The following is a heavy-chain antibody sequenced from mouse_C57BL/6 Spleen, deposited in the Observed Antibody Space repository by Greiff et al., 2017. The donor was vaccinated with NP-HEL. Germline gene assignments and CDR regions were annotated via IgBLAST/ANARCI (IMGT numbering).Heavy chain of an antibody. Sequence: VQLQQPGAELVRPGSSVKLSCKASGYTFTSYWMHWVKQRPIQGLEWIGNIDPSDSETHYNQKFKDKATLTVDKSSSTAYMQISSLTSEDSAVYYCARQLRLGNYFDYWGQGTTLTVSS. V-gene: IGHV1-52*01. CDR3: ARQLRLGNYFDY. J-gene: IGHJ2*01. CDR2: IDPSDSET. D-gene: IGHD3-2*02. CDR1: GYTFTSYW.